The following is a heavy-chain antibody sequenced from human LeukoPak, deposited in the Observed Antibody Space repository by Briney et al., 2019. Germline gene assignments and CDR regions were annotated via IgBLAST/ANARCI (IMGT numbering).Heavy chain of an antibody. CDR2: FDPEDGET. V-gene: IGHV1-24*01. D-gene: IGHD3-10*01. J-gene: IGHJ4*02. CDR1: GYTLTELS. CDR3: ATEGKMVRGVYTDY. Sequence: ASVKVSCKVSGYTLTELSMHWVRQAPGKGLGWMGRFDPEDGETIYAQKFQGRVTMTADTSTDTAYMELSSLRSEDTAVYYCATEGKMVRGVYTDYWGQGTLVTVSS.